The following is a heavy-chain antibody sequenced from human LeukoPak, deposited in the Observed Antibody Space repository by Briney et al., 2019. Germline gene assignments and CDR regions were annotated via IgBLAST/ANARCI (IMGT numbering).Heavy chain of an antibody. D-gene: IGHD3-22*01. CDR1: GFTFSSYW. V-gene: IGHV3-7*01. CDR2: IKQDGSEK. CDR3: AKVREDRYYNSRGFYLDY. Sequence: PGGSLRLSCAASGFTFSSYWMSWVRQAPGKGLEWVANIKQDGSEKYYVDSVKGRFTISRVNSENTLYLQMNSLRSEDTAIYYCAKVREDRYYNSRGFYLDYWGQGTLATVSS. J-gene: IGHJ4*02.